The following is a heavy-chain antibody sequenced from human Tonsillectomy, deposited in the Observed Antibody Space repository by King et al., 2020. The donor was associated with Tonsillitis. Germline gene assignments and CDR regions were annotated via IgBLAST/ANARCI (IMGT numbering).Heavy chain of an antibody. Sequence: HVQLVESGGGVVQPGRSLRLSCAASGFTFSSYGMHWVRQAPGKGLEWVAVISYDGSNKYYADSVKGRLTISRDNSQNTLYLQMNSLRAEDTAVYYCVRDRTWEGDYVPRPFDYWGQGTLVTVSS. V-gene: IGHV3-33*05. D-gene: IGHD4-17*01. CDR1: GFTFSSYG. CDR3: VRDRTWEGDYVPRPFDY. J-gene: IGHJ4*02. CDR2: ISYDGSNK.